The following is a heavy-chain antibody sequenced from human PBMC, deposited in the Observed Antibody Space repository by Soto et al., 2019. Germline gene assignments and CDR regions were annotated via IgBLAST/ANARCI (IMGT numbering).Heavy chain of an antibody. V-gene: IGHV1-69*01. CDR3: AGDYGVYDWYGMDV. CDR2: ISPIFVST. D-gene: IGHD4-17*01. J-gene: IGHJ6*02. Sequence: VQLVQSGAEVKKPGSSVKVSCRASGATFRSYAFTWVRQAPGQGLEWMGGISPIFVSTSYARQFQGRVTISADDSASTAYMELNSLSSEDTAVYYCAGDYGVYDWYGMDVWGQGTTVTVSS. CDR1: GATFRSYA.